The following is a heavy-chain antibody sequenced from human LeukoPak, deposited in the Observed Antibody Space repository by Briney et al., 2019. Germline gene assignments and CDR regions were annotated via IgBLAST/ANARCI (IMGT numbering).Heavy chain of an antibody. V-gene: IGHV4-34*01. CDR1: GGSFSGYY. CDR2: INHSGRI. CDR3: ASGYSSTWYPQH. Sequence: SETLSLTCAVYGGSFSGYYCSWIRQPPGKGLEWIGEINHSGRINYNTSLKSRVTISLDTSKNQFSLKLSSVTAADTAVYYCASGYSSTWYPQHWGQGTQVTVSS. J-gene: IGHJ1*01. D-gene: IGHD6-13*01.